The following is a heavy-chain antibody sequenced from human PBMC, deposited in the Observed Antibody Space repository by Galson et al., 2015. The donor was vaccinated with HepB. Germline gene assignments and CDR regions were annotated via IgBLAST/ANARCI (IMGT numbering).Heavy chain of an antibody. CDR1: GFSVTGTY. J-gene: IGHJ4*02. D-gene: IGHD2-21*02. V-gene: IGHV3-66*01. CDR2: FYASGAT. Sequence: SLRLSCAASGFSVTGTYMGWVRQARGKGLVWVSIFYASGATHYADSVRGRFTVSRDNSKSMLYLQMNIVRADDTAVYYCVRATAGRVDYWGRGTLVSVSS. CDR3: VRATAGRVDY.